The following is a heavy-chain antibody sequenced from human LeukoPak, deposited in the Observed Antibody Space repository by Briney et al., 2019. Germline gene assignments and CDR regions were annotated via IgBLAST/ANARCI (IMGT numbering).Heavy chain of an antibody. V-gene: IGHV4-39*01. CDR3: ARRRYSSGYIDY. D-gene: IGHD6-25*01. Sequence: SETLSLTCTVSGGSISSSSYYWGWIRQPPGKGLEWIGSIYYDGNTYYNPSLKSRVTISVDTSKNQFSLKLSSVTAADTAVYYCARRRYSSGYIDYWGQGALVTVSS. CDR2: IYYDGNT. CDR1: GGSISSSSYY. J-gene: IGHJ4*02.